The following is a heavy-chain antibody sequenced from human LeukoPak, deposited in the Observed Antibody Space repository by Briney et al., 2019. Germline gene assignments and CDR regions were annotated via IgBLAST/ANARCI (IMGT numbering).Heavy chain of an antibody. V-gene: IGHV4-31*03. CDR1: GGSISSGGYY. Sequence: SETLSLTCTVSGGSISSGGYYWSWIRQHSGKGLEWIGYIYYSGSTYYNPSLKSRVTISVDTSKNQFSLKLSSVTAADTAVYYCARCGKDGDYVQNWGQGTLVTVSS. D-gene: IGHD4-17*01. CDR2: IYYSGST. J-gene: IGHJ4*02. CDR3: ARCGKDGDYVQN.